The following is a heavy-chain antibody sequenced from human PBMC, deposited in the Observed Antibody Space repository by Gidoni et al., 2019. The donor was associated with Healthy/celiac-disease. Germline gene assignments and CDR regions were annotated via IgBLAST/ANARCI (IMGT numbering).Heavy chain of an antibody. D-gene: IGHD3-3*01. CDR1: GFTFSSYG. CDR2: ISYDGSNK. V-gene: IGHV3-30*18. CDR3: AKEADLEWLLFVHGVLDY. J-gene: IGHJ4*02. Sequence: QVRLVESGGGVVQPGRSLRLSGAASGFTFSSYGMHWVRQAPGTGLEWVAVISYDGSNKYYADSVKGRFTISRDNSKNTLYLQMNSLRAEDTAVYYCAKEADLEWLLFVHGVLDYWGQGTLVTVSS.